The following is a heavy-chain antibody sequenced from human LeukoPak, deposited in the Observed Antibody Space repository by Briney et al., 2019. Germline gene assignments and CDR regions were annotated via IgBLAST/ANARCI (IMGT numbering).Heavy chain of an antibody. CDR1: GYTFTSYG. J-gene: IGHJ5*02. V-gene: IGHV1-18*01. CDR2: ISAYNGNT. Sequence: ASVKVSCKASGYTFTSYGISWVRQAPGQGLEGMGWISAYNGNTNYAQKLQGRVTMTTDTSTSTAYMELRSLRSDDTAVYYCARDVVRRTKFDPWGQGTLVTVSS. CDR3: ARDVVRRTKFDP. D-gene: IGHD3-10*01.